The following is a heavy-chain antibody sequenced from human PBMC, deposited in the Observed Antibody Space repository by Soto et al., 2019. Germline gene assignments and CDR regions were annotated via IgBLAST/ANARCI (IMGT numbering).Heavy chain of an antibody. CDR3: ARGGPLLWFGELTPYYYYGMDV. CDR1: GYTFTGYY. D-gene: IGHD3-10*01. CDR2: INPNSGGT. Sequence: APVKVSCKASGYTFTGYYMHWVRQAPGQGLEWMGWINPNSGGTNYAQKFQGWVTMTRDTSISTAYMELSRLRSDDTAVYYCARGGPLLWFGELTPYYYYGMDVWGQGTTVTVSS. V-gene: IGHV1-2*04. J-gene: IGHJ6*02.